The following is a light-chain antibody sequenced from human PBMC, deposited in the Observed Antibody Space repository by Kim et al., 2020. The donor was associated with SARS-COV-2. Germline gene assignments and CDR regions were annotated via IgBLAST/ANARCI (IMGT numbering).Light chain of an antibody. Sequence: SPGERATLSCRASQSVSSTYLAWYQQKPGQAPRLLIYGASNKATGIPYRFSGSGSGTDFTLTISRLEPEDFAVYYCQQYGSSPCTFGQGTKVEIK. V-gene: IGKV3-20*01. CDR1: QSVSSTY. CDR2: GAS. J-gene: IGKJ1*01. CDR3: QQYGSSPCT.